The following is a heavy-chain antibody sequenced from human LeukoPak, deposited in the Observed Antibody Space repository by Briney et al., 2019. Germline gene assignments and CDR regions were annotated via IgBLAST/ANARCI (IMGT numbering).Heavy chain of an antibody. J-gene: IGHJ4*02. V-gene: IGHV1-18*01. Sequence: EASVTVSCTASGYTFTSYGISWVRQAPGQGLEWMGWISAYNGNTNYAQKLQGRVTMTTDTSTSTAYMELRSLRSDDTAVYYCARVEYYYDSSGYYYYFDYWGQGTLVTASS. CDR2: ISAYNGNT. CDR1: GYTFTSYG. D-gene: IGHD3-22*01. CDR3: ARVEYYYDSSGYYYYFDY.